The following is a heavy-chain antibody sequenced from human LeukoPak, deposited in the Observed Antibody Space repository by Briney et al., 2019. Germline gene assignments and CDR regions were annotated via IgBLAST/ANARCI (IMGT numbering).Heavy chain of an antibody. Sequence: PGGSLRLSCAASGFTFSSYAMHWVRQAPGKGLEWVAVISYDGSNKYYADSVKGRFTISRDNSKKTLYLQMNSLKPEDTAVYYCARAALSSGWKAGINYWGQGSPVTVS. D-gene: IGHD6-19*01. CDR2: ISYDGSNK. CDR1: GFTFSSYA. CDR3: ARAALSSGWKAGINY. J-gene: IGHJ4*02. V-gene: IGHV3-30-3*01.